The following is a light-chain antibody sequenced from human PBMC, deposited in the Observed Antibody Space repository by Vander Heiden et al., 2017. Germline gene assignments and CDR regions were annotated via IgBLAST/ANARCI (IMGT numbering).Light chain of an antibody. CDR3: ATWDNSPDVWV. J-gene: IGLJ3*02. CDR2: GQN. CDR1: TSDIGTYT. V-gene: IGLV1-44*01. Sequence: QSVLTQPPSASGTPGQRITITCSGSTSDIGTYTVNWYQQLPGTAPKLLVSGQNTRTSGVPDRFSGSKSATSAALAISGLQPEDEADYYCATWDNSPDVWVFGGGTKLTVL.